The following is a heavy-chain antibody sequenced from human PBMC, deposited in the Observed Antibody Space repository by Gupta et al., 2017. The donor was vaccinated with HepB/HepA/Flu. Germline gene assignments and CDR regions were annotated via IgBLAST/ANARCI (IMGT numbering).Heavy chain of an antibody. J-gene: IGHJ4*02. CDR2: INPISGGT. D-gene: IGHD1-7*01. CDR1: RYTFTGHY. V-gene: IGHV1-2*02. Sequence: QVQLVQSGAEVKKPGASVKVSCKASRYTFTGHYMHWVRQAPGQGLEWMGWINPISGGTTYAQTFQGRVTMTRDTSISTAYMELSRLRSVDTAIYYCARGDFGITGTGNDYWGQGTLVTVSS. CDR3: ARGDFGITGTGNDY.